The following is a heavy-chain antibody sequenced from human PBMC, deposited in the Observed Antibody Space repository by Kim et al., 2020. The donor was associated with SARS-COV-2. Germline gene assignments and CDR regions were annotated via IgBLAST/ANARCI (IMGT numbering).Heavy chain of an antibody. D-gene: IGHD5-12*01. J-gene: IGHJ4*01. CDR1: GYIFTDYW. CDR2: IDPTDSYV. Sequence: GESLKISCKGSGYIFTDYWISWGRQMPGKGLEWMGKIDPTDSYVHYSPTFQGHVTMSADKSINTAFLQWSSLNASHTAIYFCARHLDGDGYTPSPFDSWG. V-gene: IGHV5-10-1*01. CDR3: ARHLDGDGYTPSPFDS.